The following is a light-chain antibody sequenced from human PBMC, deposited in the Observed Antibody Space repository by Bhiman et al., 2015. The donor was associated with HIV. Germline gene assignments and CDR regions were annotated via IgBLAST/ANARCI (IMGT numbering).Light chain of an antibody. Sequence: QSALTQPASVSGSPGQSITLSCTGSSSDIGIYNSVSWYQQHPGKVPKLIIYDVTTRPSGVSDRFSGSSSGNTASLIISGLQAEDEADYYCSSYTTSSTVVFGGGTNLTVL. CDR3: SSYTTSSTVV. J-gene: IGLJ2*01. CDR1: SSDIGIYNS. CDR2: DVT. V-gene: IGLV2-14*03.